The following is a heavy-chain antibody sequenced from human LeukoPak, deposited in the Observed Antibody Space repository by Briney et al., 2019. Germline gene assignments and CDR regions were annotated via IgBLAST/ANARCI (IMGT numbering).Heavy chain of an antibody. Sequence: GGSLRLSCAASGFTVSSNYMSWVRQAPGKGLEWVSVIYSCGSTYYADSVKGRFTISRDNSKNTLYLQMNSLRAEDTAVYYCAGSLAYCGGDCRLGDYWGQGTLVTVSS. CDR3: AGSLAYCGGDCRLGDY. CDR2: IYSCGST. CDR1: GFTVSSNY. J-gene: IGHJ4*02. V-gene: IGHV3-66*01. D-gene: IGHD2-21*02.